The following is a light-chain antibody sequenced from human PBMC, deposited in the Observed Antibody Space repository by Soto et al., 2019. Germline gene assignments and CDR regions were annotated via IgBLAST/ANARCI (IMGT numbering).Light chain of an antibody. CDR1: QSVNSN. J-gene: IGKJ1*01. Sequence: EIVMTQSPATLPVSPGERATLSCRASQSVNSNLACYQQKPGQAPRLLIYGASTRATGIPARFSGSGSVTEFTLTISSLQSEDFAVYYCQQYNNWPETFGQGTKVEIK. CDR3: QQYNNWPET. V-gene: IGKV3-15*01. CDR2: GAS.